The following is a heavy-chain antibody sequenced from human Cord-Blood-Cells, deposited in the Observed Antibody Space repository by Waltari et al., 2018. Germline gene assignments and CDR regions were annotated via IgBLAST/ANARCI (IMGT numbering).Heavy chain of an antibody. CDR1: GGSISSSRYY. J-gene: IGHJ4*02. Sequence: QLQLQESGPGLVKPSETLSRTCTVSGGSISSSRYYWGWIRQPPWKGLEWIGSIYYSRNTYYNPSLESRVTISVDTAKNQFSLELSSVTAADTAVYYGASLLGIAAAGDYWGQGTLVTVSS. V-gene: IGHV4-39*01. D-gene: IGHD6-13*01. CDR3: ASLLGIAAAGDY. CDR2: IYYSRNT.